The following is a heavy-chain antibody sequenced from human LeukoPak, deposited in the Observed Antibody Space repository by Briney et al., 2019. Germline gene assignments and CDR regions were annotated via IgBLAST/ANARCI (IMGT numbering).Heavy chain of an antibody. J-gene: IGHJ4*02. V-gene: IGHV4-59*01. CDR3: AGFLYGDPYYFDY. CDR2: IYYSGST. Sequence: PSETLSLTCTVSGGSISSYYWSWIRQPPGKGLEWIGYIYYSGSTSYNPSLKSRVTISVDTSKNQFSLKLSSVTAADTAVYYCAGFLYGDPYYFDYWGQGTLVTVSS. CDR1: GGSISSYY. D-gene: IGHD4-17*01.